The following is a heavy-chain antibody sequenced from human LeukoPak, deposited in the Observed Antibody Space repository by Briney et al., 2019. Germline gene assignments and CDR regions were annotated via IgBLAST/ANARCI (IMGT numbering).Heavy chain of an antibody. CDR3: ARVSIVVVPAAFDY. CDR2: ISAYSGNT. J-gene: IGHJ4*02. CDR1: GGTFSSYA. V-gene: IGHV1-18*01. D-gene: IGHD2-2*01. Sequence: AASVKVSCKASGGTFSSYAISWVRQAPGQGLEWMGWISAYSGNTNYAQKLQGRVTMTTDTSTSTAYMELRSLRSDDTAVYYCARVSIVVVPAAFDYWGQGTLVTVSS.